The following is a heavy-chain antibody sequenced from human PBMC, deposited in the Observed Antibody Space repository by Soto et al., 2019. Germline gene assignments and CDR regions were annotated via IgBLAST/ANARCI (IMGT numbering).Heavy chain of an antibody. CDR2: ISAYNGNT. J-gene: IGHJ6*02. V-gene: IGHV1-18*01. D-gene: IGHD2-15*01. CDR1: GYTFTSYG. Sequence: ASVKVSCKASGYTFTSYGISWVRQAPGQGLEWMGWISAYNGNTNYAQKLQGRVTMTTDTSTSTAYMELRSLRSDDTAVYYCASSIVVVAATRYYGMDVWGQGTTVTVSS. CDR3: ASSIVVVAATRYYGMDV.